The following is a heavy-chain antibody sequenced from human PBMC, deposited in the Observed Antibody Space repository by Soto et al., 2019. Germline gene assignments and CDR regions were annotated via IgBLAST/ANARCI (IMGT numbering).Heavy chain of an antibody. CDR2: IIPIFGTA. D-gene: IGHD3-22*01. Sequence: ASVKVSCKASGGTFSSYAISWVRQAPGQGLEWMGGIIPIFGTANYAQKFQGRVTITADESTSTAYMELSSLRSEDTAVYYCARATKSENYDSSGYSFLFDYWGQGTLVTVSS. J-gene: IGHJ4*02. V-gene: IGHV1-69*13. CDR3: ARATKSENYDSSGYSFLFDY. CDR1: GGTFSSYA.